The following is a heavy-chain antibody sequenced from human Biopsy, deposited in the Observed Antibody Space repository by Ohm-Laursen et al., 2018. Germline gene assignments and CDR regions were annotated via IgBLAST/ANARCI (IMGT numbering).Heavy chain of an antibody. J-gene: IGHJ5*02. V-gene: IGHV4-39*01. CDR3: ARHPTGFWFDP. CDR2: AYHSGTT. CDR1: GGSISSGSNY. Sequence: PSETLSLTCTVSGGSISSGSNYWAWIRQPPGKGLEWIGSAYHSGTTYYSPSLKSRVTISVDTSKNQLSLKVSSVTAADTALYYCARHPTGFWFDPWGHGTLVTVSS.